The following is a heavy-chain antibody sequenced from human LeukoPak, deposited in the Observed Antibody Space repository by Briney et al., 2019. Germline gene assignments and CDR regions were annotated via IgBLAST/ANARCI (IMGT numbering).Heavy chain of an antibody. CDR1: GFTFDDYG. V-gene: IGHV3-20*04. CDR2: INWNGGST. CDR3: ARDLSSSPSRRYYYYYYMDV. Sequence: GGSLRLSCAASGFTFDDYGMSWVRQAPGKGLEWVSGINWNGGSTGYADSVKGRFTIARDNAKNSLYLQMNSLRAEDTAVYYCARDLSSSPSRRYYYYYYMDVWGKGTTVTVSS. J-gene: IGHJ6*03. D-gene: IGHD2-2*01.